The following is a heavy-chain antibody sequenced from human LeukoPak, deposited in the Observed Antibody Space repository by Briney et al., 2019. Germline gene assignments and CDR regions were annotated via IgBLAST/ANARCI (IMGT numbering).Heavy chain of an antibody. CDR1: GGSITTYY. Sequence: SETLSLTCSVSGGSITTYYWSWVRQPPGKGLDWIGYIHYSGGTSYNPSLKSRVTISMDTSKNQFSLKLNSVTAADTAVYYCARYAADGRTLEYWGQGTLVTVSS. D-gene: IGHD6-13*01. V-gene: IGHV4-59*01. J-gene: IGHJ4*02. CDR3: ARYAADGRTLEY. CDR2: IHYSGGT.